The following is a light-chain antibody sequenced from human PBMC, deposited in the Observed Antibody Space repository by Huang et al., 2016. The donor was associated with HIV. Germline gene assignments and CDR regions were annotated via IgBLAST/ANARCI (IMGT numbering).Light chain of an antibody. CDR1: QSLLHSDGKTY. CDR3: MQGIHVPLT. J-gene: IGKJ4*01. V-gene: IGKV2-29*02. Sequence: VMTQTPLSLSVTPGHPASISCKSSQSLLHSDGKTYLYWFLQKPGQSPQLLISEVSSRFSGVPARFSGSGSGTDFTLLISRVEAEDVGVYYCMQGIHVPLTFGGGTRVDIK. CDR2: EVS.